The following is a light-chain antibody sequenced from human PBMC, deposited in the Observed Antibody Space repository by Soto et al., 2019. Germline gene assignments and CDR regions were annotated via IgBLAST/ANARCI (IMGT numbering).Light chain of an antibody. CDR2: GAS. V-gene: IGKV3-15*01. CDR3: QHYNDWPPTWT. Sequence: EIVMTQSPATLSVSPGERATLSCRASQSVSSKLAWYQQKPGQAPRVLIHGASTRATGIPARFSGSGSGTEFTLTISGLQSEDFAVYYCQHYNDWPPTWTLGQGTKV. J-gene: IGKJ1*01. CDR1: QSVSSK.